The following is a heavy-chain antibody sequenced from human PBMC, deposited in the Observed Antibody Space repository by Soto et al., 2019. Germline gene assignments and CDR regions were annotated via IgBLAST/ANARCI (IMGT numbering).Heavy chain of an antibody. V-gene: IGHV3-23*01. CDR3: AKSRRNSFGAGMDV. J-gene: IGHJ6*02. Sequence: PWGSLRLSCAASGFTFSSNVMIWFRHSPGKGLEWVSGISGSGVNTYSADSVKGRFSISRDNSKNTMYVQMNSLRAEDTAVYYCAKSRRNSFGAGMDVWGQGTTVTAP. CDR2: ISGSGVNT. D-gene: IGHD3-16*01. CDR1: GFTFSSNV.